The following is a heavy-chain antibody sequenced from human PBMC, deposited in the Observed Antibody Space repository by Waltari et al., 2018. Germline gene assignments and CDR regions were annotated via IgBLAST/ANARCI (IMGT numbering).Heavy chain of an antibody. CDR1: GFTVSNNY. CDR2: IYRGGST. D-gene: IGHD3-22*01. Sequence: EVQLVESGGGLIQPGGSLRLSCAASGFTVSNNYMSWVRQAPGKGLEWVSVIYRGGSTDYADSVKGRFTISRDNSKNTLYLQMNSLRAEGTAVYYCARAPSYYYDSSGPTVYYFDYWGQGTLVTVSS. J-gene: IGHJ4*02. V-gene: IGHV3-53*01. CDR3: ARAPSYYYDSSGPTVYYFDY.